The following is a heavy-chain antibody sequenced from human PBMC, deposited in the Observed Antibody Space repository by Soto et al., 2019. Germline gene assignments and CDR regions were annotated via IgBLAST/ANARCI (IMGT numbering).Heavy chain of an antibody. CDR1: GLTVSSNY. Sequence: GGSLRLSCAASGLTVSSNYMSWVRQAPGKGLEWVSVIYSEGTTYYADSVKGRFTVSRDNAKRSLYLQMNSLRVEDTGIYYCATYGMDVWGQGTTVTVSS. J-gene: IGHJ6*02. V-gene: IGHV3-53*01. CDR3: ATYGMDV. CDR2: IYSEGTT.